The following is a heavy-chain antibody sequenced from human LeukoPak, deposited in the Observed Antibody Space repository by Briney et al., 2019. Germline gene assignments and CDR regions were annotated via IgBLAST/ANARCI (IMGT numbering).Heavy chain of an antibody. Sequence: PGGSLRLSCAASGFNFTAFWMSWVRQTPEKGLEFVANINRDSSVKNYVDSVKGRFTISRDNAKNSLYLQMNSLRAEDTAVYYCARSGRGVDSFYFYMDVWGKGTTVTVSS. D-gene: IGHD3-10*01. CDR1: GFNFTAFW. J-gene: IGHJ6*03. V-gene: IGHV3-7*01. CDR3: ARSGRGVDSFYFYMDV. CDR2: INRDSSVK.